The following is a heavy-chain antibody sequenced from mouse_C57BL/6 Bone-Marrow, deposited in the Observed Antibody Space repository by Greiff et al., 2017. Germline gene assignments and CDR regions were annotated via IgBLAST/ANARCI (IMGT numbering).Heavy chain of an antibody. CDR3: ARRYYGSSYGGDY. V-gene: IGHV1-26*01. D-gene: IGHD1-1*01. Sequence: EVQLQQSGPELVKPGASVKISCKASGYTFTDYYMNWVKQSHGKSLEWIGDINPNNGGTSYNQKFKGKATLTVDKSSSTAYMELRSLTSEDSAVYYCARRYYGSSYGGDYWGQGTSVTVSS. J-gene: IGHJ4*01. CDR2: INPNNGGT. CDR1: GYTFTDYY.